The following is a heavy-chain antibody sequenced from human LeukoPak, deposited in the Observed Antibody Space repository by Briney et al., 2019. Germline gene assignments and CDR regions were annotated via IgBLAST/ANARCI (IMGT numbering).Heavy chain of an antibody. CDR3: AKDPSNYVGAFDI. V-gene: IGHV3-23*01. CDR2: IGSSGGST. J-gene: IGHJ3*02. Sequence: GGSLRLSCAASGFTFNNYPMSWVRQAPGKGLEWVSVIGSSGGSTHYADSVKGRFTISRDNSRNTLSLQMNSLRAEDTAVYYCAKDPSNYVGAFDIWGQGTMVSVSS. CDR1: GFTFNNYP. D-gene: IGHD4-11*01.